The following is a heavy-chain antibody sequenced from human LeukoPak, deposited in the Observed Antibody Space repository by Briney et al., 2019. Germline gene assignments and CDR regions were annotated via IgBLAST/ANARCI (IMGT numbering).Heavy chain of an antibody. CDR1: GYTFTGYY. CDR3: AREYGLNWFDP. CDR2: ISAYNGNT. V-gene: IGHV1-18*04. J-gene: IGHJ5*02. D-gene: IGHD4-17*01. Sequence: GASVKVSCKASGYTFTGYYMHWVRQAPGQGLEWMGWISAYNGNTNYAQKLQGRVTMTTDTSTSTAYMELRSLRSDDTAVYYCAREYGLNWFDPWGQGTLVTVSS.